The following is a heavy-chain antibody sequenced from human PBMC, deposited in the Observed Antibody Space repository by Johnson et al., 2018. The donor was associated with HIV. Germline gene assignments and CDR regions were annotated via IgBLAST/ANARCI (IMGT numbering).Heavy chain of an antibody. CDR2: ISWDGGST. CDR1: GFTFDDYA. J-gene: IGHJ3*01. CDR3: SNYYGPPL. Sequence: VQLLESGGVVVQPGGSLRLSCAASGFTFDDYAMHWVRQAPGKGLEWVSLISWDGGSTYYADSVKGRFTISRDNSKNTLYLQMNSLKTEDTAVYYCSNYYGPPLWGQGTMVTVSS. V-gene: IGHV3-43*01. D-gene: IGHD3-10*01.